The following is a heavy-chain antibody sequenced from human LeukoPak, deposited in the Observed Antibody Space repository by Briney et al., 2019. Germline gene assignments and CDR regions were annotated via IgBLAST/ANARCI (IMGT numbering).Heavy chain of an antibody. J-gene: IGHJ4*02. V-gene: IGHV3-49*03. Sequence: GGSLRLSCTASGFTFGDYAMSWFRQAPGKGLEWVGFIRSKADGGTTEYAASVKGRFTISRDDSKSIAYQQMNSLKTEDTAVYYCTRDWDFGVVKYLDYWGQGTLVTVSS. CDR1: GFTFGDYA. D-gene: IGHD3-3*01. CDR2: IRSKADGGTT. CDR3: TRDWDFGVVKYLDY.